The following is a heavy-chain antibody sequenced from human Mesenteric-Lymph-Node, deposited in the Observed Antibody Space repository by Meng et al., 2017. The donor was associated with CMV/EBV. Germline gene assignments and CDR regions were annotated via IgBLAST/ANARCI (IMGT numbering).Heavy chain of an antibody. V-gene: IGHV3-NL1*01. CDR2: IYSDDRT. Sequence: GESLKISCAASGFTFSSYGMHWVRQAPGKGLEWVAVIYSDDRTYYTDSVKGRFTISRDNSKSLLFLQMNSLRAEDTAVYYCARDRGYSYGMDVWGQGTTVTVSS. CDR3: ARDRGYSYGMDV. J-gene: IGHJ6*02. CDR1: GFTFSSYG.